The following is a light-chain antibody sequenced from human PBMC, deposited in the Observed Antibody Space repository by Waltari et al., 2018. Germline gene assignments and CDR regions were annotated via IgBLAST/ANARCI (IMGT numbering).Light chain of an antibody. V-gene: IGLV2-23*02. Sequence: QSALTQPASVSGSPGQSITISCTGTSSDVGNYKRVSWYQQHPGNAPKLMIYAVSKRPSGIAERFSGSKSGDMASLTIAGLQPGDEAGYFCSSYAGSSKGVFGGGTKVTVL. CDR1: SSDVGNYKR. J-gene: IGLJ2*01. CDR2: AVS. CDR3: SSYAGSSKGV.